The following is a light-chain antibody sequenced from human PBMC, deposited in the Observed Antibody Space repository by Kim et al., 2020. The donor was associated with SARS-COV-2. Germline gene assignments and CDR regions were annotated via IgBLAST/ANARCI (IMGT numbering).Light chain of an antibody. Sequence: DIQMTQSPSSLSASVGDRVTITCRASQCISNYLAWYQQKPGKVPKLLIYAASTLQSGVPSRFSGSGSGTDFTLTISSLQPEDVATYNCQKYNSAPWTFGQGTKVDIK. CDR2: AAS. CDR3: QKYNSAPWT. V-gene: IGKV1-27*01. J-gene: IGKJ1*01. CDR1: QCISNY.